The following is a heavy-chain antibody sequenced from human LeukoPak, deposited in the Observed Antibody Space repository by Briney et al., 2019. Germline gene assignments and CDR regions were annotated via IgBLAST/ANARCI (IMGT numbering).Heavy chain of an antibody. J-gene: IGHJ4*02. Sequence: SQTLSLTSDISGDSVSINSAAWNWIRQSPTRGLEWLGRTYYRSKWYNDYAISVKSRMTINADTSKNQFSLQLNSVTPEDTAVYYCAKGRWALFDCWGQGTLVIVSS. CDR1: GDSVSINSAA. D-gene: IGHD3-10*01. CDR3: AKGRWALFDC. CDR2: TYYRSKWYN. V-gene: IGHV6-1*01.